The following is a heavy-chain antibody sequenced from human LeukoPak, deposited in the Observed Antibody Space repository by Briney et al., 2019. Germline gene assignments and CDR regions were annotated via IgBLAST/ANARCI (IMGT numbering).Heavy chain of an antibody. D-gene: IGHD3-22*01. CDR2: ISSSSSYI. CDR1: GFTFSSYS. Sequence: GGSLRLSCAASGFTFSSYSMNWVRQAPGKGLEWVSSISSSSSYIYYADSVKGRFTISRDNVKNSLYLQMNSLRAEDTAVYYCARVTYYYDSSGYLDDYWGQGTLVTVSS. V-gene: IGHV3-21*01. J-gene: IGHJ4*02. CDR3: ARVTYYYDSSGYLDDY.